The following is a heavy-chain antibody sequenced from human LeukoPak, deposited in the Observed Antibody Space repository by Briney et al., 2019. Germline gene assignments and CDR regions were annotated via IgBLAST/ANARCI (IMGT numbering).Heavy chain of an antibody. V-gene: IGHV4-4*07. J-gene: IGHJ3*02. CDR1: GGSISSYY. Sequence: SETPSLTCTVSGGSISSYYWSWIRQPAGKGLEWIGRIYTSGSTNYNPSLKSRVTMSVDTSKNQFSLKLSSVTAADTAVYYCARTDIAAPPDSAFDIWGQGTMVTVSS. D-gene: IGHD6-6*01. CDR3: ARTDIAAPPDSAFDI. CDR2: IYTSGST.